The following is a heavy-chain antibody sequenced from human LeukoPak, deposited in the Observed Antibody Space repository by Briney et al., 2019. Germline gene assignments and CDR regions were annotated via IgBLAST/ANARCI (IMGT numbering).Heavy chain of an antibody. CDR1: GGSISSGGYY. V-gene: IGHV4-31*03. CDR2: IYYSGST. J-gene: IGHJ4*02. Sequence: SETLSLTCTVSGGSISSGGYYWSWIRQHPGKGLEWIGYIYYSGSTYYNPPLKSRVTISVDTSKNQFSLKLNSVTAADTAVYYCARGGGYGDYRSFDYWGQGTLVTVSS. CDR3: ARGGGYGDYRSFDY. D-gene: IGHD4-17*01.